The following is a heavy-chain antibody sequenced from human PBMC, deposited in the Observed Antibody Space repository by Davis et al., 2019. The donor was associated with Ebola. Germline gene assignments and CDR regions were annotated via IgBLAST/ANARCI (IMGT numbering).Heavy chain of an antibody. V-gene: IGHV5-51*01. Sequence: PGGSLRLSCKGSGYSFTSHWIGWVRQMPGKGLEWMGIIYPGDSDTRYSPSFQGQVTISADKSISTAYLQWSSLKASDTAMYYCARHLYSSSWYPTNGMDVWGQGTTVTVSS. CDR3: ARHLYSSSWYPTNGMDV. D-gene: IGHD6-13*01. CDR2: IYPGDSDT. CDR1: GYSFTSHW. J-gene: IGHJ6*02.